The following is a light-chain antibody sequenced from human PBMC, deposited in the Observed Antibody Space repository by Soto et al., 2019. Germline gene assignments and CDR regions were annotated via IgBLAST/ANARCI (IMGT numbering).Light chain of an antibody. J-gene: IGKJ4*01. V-gene: IGKV4-1*01. CDR2: WAS. CDR1: RSVLYKSNNKNH. Sequence: DIVITHTPDSLAVSLGERATMNCKCSRSVLYKSNNKNHLAWYQQKPGQPPQLIIYWASTRESGVPERFSGSGSGTDFTLTISSLEAEDVAFYWCQQYFDVPFTFGGGTKVDIK. CDR3: QQYFDVPFT.